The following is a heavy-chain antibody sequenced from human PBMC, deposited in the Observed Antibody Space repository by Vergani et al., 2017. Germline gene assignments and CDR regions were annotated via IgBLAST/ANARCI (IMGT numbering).Heavy chain of an antibody. D-gene: IGHD1-20*01. CDR2: RNPKRGKT. Sequence: QVQLVQSGAEVKKPGASVKVSCKASGYTFTSYDINWVRQATGQGLEWMGWRNPKRGKTGYAKKFQGRVTMTRNTSISTAYMELSRLRSEDTAVYYCARGGDNWNYADYWGQGTLVTVSS. CDR3: ARGGDNWNYADY. CDR1: GYTFTSYD. J-gene: IGHJ4*02. V-gene: IGHV1-8*01.